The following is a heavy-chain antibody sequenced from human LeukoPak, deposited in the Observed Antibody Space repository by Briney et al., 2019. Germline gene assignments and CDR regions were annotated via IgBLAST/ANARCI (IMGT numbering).Heavy chain of an antibody. CDR3: AKERLGIFGALGY. Sequence: GGSLRLSCAASGFTFSSYGMHWVRQAPGKGLEWVAVISHDGSNKYYADSVKGRFTISRDNSKNTLYLQMNSLRAEDTAVYYCAKERLGIFGALGYWGQGTLVTVSS. D-gene: IGHD3-3*01. CDR1: GFTFSSYG. V-gene: IGHV3-30*18. J-gene: IGHJ4*02. CDR2: ISHDGSNK.